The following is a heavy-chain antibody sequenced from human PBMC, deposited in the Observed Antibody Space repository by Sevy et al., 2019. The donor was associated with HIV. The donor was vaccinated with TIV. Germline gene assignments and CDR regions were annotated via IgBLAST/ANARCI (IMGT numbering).Heavy chain of an antibody. CDR2: IYYSGST. D-gene: IGHD5-12*01. V-gene: IGHV4-39*01. CDR3: ARRGGYASHIDP. J-gene: IGHJ5*02. Sequence: SETQSLTCTVSGGSISSSSYYWGWIRQPPGKGLEWIGSIYYSGSTYYNPSLMSRVTISVDTSKNQFSLKLSSVTAADTAVYYCARRGGYASHIDPWGQGTLVTVSS. CDR1: GGSISSSSYY.